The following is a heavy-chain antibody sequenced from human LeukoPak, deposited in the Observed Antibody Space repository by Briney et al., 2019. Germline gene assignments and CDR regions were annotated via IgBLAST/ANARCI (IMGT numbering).Heavy chain of an antibody. Sequence: GGSLRLSCAASGFTFSSYTMSWVRQAPGKGLEWVSTITTSDGNTSYADSVKVRFTVSRDNSKNTLYLQMNSLRADDTAVYYCAKDGGLWVSAHWGDSWGRGTLVTVSS. CDR1: GFTFSSYT. J-gene: IGHJ4*02. D-gene: IGHD7-27*01. CDR2: ITTSDGNT. CDR3: AKDGGLWVSAHWGDS. V-gene: IGHV3-23*01.